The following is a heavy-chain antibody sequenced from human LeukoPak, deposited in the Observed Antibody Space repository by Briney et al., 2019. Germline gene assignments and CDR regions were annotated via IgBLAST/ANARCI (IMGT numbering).Heavy chain of an antibody. CDR2: IYPGDSDT. Sequence: GESLKISCKGSGYSFTSYWIGWARQMPGKGLEWMGIIYPGDSDTRYSPSFQGQVTISADKSISTAYLQWSSLKASDTAMYYCARPETYYYDSSGYYLDAFDIWGQGTMVTVSS. CDR3: ARPETYYYDSSGYYLDAFDI. CDR1: GYSFTSYW. J-gene: IGHJ3*02. V-gene: IGHV5-51*01. D-gene: IGHD3-22*01.